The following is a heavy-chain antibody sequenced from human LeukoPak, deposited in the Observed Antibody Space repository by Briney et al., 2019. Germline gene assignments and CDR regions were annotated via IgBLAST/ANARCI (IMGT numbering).Heavy chain of an antibody. J-gene: IGHJ5*02. D-gene: IGHD3-22*01. Sequence: ASVTVSFKSSVYTFTVYYMHWVRQAPGQGLEWMGWINPNSGGTNYAQKFQGRVTMTRDTSISTAYMELSRLRSDDTAVYYCARDYDSSGSPHGWFDPWGQGTLVTVSS. CDR3: ARDYDSSGSPHGWFDP. CDR1: VYTFTVYY. CDR2: INPNSGGT. V-gene: IGHV1-2*02.